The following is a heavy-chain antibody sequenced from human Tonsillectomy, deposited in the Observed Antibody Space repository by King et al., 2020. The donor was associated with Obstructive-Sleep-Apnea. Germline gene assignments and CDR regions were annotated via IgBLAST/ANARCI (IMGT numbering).Heavy chain of an antibody. CDR3: ASGSIAVATTHTYYFDY. D-gene: IGHD6-19*01. CDR1: GFTFSSYS. Sequence: VQLVESGGGLVKPGGSLRLSCAASGFTFSSYSMNWVRQAPGKGLEWVSSIISSSSYIYYADSGKGRFTTSRDNAKNSLYLQMNSLRAEDTAVYYCASGSIAVATTHTYYFDYWGQGTLVTVSS. CDR2: IISSSSYI. V-gene: IGHV3-21*01. J-gene: IGHJ4*02.